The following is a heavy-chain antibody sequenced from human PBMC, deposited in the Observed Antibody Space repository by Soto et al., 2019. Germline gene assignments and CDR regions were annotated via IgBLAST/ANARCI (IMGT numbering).Heavy chain of an antibody. J-gene: IGHJ4*02. V-gene: IGHV4-59*08. CDR1: GGSISSYY. D-gene: IGHD5-12*01. CDR2: IYYSGST. Sequence: SETLSLTCTVSGGSISSYYWSWIRQPPGKGLEWIGYIYYSGSTNYNPSLKSRVTISVDTSKNQFSLKLSSVTAADTAVYYCARHGGYDYPYFDYWGQGTLVTVSS. CDR3: ARHGGYDYPYFDY.